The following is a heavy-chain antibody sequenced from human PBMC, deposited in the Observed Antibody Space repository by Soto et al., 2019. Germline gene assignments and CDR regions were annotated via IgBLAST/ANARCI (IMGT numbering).Heavy chain of an antibody. CDR3: ARVSHLVWWFDP. J-gene: IGHJ5*02. Sequence: QVQLVQSGAEVKKPGASVKVSCKASGYTFTSYDINWVRQATGQGLEWMGWMNPNSGNTGYAQKFQGRVTMTRNTSISTAYMELSSLRYEDTAVYYCARVSHLVWWFDPWGQGTLVTVSS. V-gene: IGHV1-8*01. D-gene: IGHD3-3*01. CDR2: MNPNSGNT. CDR1: GYTFTSYD.